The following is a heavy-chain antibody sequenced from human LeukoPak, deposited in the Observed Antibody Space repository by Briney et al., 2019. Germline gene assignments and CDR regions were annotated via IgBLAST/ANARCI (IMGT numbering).Heavy chain of an antibody. CDR2: ISSCSSYI. Sequence: GGSLRLSCAASGFTFSSYSMNWVRQAPGNGLEWVSSISSCSSYIYYADSVKGRFTISRDNAKNSLYLQMNSLRAEDTAVYYCARDNLYYYGSGSYAFDIGSQGTMVTVSS. V-gene: IGHV3-21*01. CDR3: ARDNLYYYGSGSYAFDI. D-gene: IGHD3-10*01. CDR1: GFTFSSYS. J-gene: IGHJ3*02.